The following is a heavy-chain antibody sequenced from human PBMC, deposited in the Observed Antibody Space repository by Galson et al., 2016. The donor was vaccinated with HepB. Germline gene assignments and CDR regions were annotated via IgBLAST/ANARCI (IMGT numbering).Heavy chain of an antibody. CDR2: ISYDGGNK. D-gene: IGHD1-26*01. CDR1: RFTFKYYA. J-gene: IGHJ6*02. Sequence: SLRLSCATSRFTFKYYAMHWVRQAPGKGLEWVAAISYDGGNKYYADSVKGRFTISRDNSKNTLYLQMNSLRAEDTAVYYCAREDGGLLLGFGMDVWGQGTTVTVSS. CDR3: AREDGGLLLGFGMDV. V-gene: IGHV3-30*04.